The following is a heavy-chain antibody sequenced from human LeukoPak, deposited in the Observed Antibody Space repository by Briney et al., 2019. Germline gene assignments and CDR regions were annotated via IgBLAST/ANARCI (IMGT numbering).Heavy chain of an antibody. D-gene: IGHD3-22*01. CDR1: GFTFSTCW. J-gene: IGHJ1*01. CDR3: AITSEYYYDSSGYYFGYFQH. CDR2: IKQDGSEK. V-gene: IGHV3-7*03. Sequence: GGSLRLSCAASGFTFSTCWMSWVRQAPGKGLEWVANIKQDGSEKYYVDSVKGRFTISRDNAKNSLYLQMNSLRAEDTAVYYCAITSEYYYDSSGYYFGYFQHWGQGTLVTVSS.